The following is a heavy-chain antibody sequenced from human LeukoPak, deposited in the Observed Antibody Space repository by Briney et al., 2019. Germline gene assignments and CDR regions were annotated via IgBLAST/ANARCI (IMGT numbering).Heavy chain of an antibody. J-gene: IGHJ4*02. V-gene: IGHV4-34*01. CDR1: GVSFSGYY. Sequence: SETLSLTCAVYGVSFSGYYWSWIRQPPGKGLEWIGEINHSGSTNYNPSLKSRVTISVDTSKNQFSLKLSSVTAADTAVYYCARGGRWLQLKGDFDYWGQGTLVTVSS. CDR3: ARGGRWLQLKGDFDY. D-gene: IGHD5-24*01. CDR2: INHSGST.